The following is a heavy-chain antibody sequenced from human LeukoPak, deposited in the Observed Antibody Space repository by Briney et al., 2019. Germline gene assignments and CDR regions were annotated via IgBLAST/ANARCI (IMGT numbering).Heavy chain of an antibody. CDR2: FDPEDGET. D-gene: IGHD2-15*01. J-gene: IGHJ3*02. CDR3: ATGAATKDAFDI. Sequence: ASVKVSCKVSGYTLTELFMHWVRQAPGKGLEWMGGFDPEDGETIYAQKFQGRVTMTEDTSTDTAYMELSSLRSEDTAVYYCATGAATKDAFDIWGQGTMVTVSS. V-gene: IGHV1-24*01. CDR1: GYTLTELF.